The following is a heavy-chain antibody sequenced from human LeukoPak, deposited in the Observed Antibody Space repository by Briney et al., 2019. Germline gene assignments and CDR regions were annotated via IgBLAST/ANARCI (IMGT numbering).Heavy chain of an antibody. CDR2: ISSSGSTI. J-gene: IGHJ4*02. CDR1: GFTFSSYG. CDR3: ARDLRIVSGSYLDY. V-gene: IGHV3-48*04. Sequence: GGSLRLSCAASGFTFSSYGMSWVRQAPGKGLEWVSGISSSGSTIYYADSVKGRFISSRDNTKNSLYLQMNSLRAEDTAIYYCARDLRIVSGSYLDYWGQGTLVTVSS. D-gene: IGHD1-26*01.